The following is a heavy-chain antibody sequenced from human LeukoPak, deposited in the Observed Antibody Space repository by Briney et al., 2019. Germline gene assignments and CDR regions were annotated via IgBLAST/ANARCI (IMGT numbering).Heavy chain of an antibody. CDR3: AKDRAYTGSL. V-gene: IGHV3-30*18. Sequence: GGSLRLSCAASGFTFSSYGMHWVRHAPGKRLEWLAVISSDGNSKYYTDSVKGRFTISRDNSKNTLYLQMNSMRVEDTAVYYCAKDRAYTGSLRGQGTLVTVSS. J-gene: IGHJ4*02. CDR1: GFTFSSYG. D-gene: IGHD1-26*01. CDR2: ISSDGNSK.